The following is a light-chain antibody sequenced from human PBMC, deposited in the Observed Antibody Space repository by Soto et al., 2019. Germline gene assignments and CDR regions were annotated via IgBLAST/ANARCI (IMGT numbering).Light chain of an antibody. Sequence: QSVLTQSPSASGTPGQRVTISCSGSSSNIGSNPVHWYQQLPGSAPKLLIHNNHQRPAGVPDRFSASKSGTSASLDIGGLQSEDEADYYCASWDDSLSGVLFGGGTKVTVL. CDR3: ASWDDSLSGVL. J-gene: IGLJ2*01. V-gene: IGLV1-44*01. CDR2: NNH. CDR1: SSNIGSNP.